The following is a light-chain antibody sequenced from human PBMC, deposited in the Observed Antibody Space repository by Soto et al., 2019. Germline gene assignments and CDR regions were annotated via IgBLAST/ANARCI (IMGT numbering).Light chain of an antibody. Sequence: EIVLTQSPATLSLSPGERATLSCRASQGVSSYLAWYQQKPGQAPRLLIYDASNRATGIPARFSGSGPGTDFTLTISSLEPEDLAVYYCQQDLAFGQGTKLEIK. CDR2: DAS. V-gene: IGKV3D-11*01. CDR1: QGVSSY. J-gene: IGKJ2*01. CDR3: QQDLA.